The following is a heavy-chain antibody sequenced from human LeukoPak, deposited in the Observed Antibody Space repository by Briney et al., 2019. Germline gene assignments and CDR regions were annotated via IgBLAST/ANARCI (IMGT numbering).Heavy chain of an antibody. CDR3: ARASHYYMDV. Sequence: PSETLSLTCTASGGSISSTDSYWSWIRQPPGKGLEWIGSIHYSGNTYYNSSLKSRVTISVDTSKNQFSLSLTSVTAADTGVYYCARASHYYMDVWGQGTTFSVSS. CDR1: GGSISSTDSY. J-gene: IGHJ6*03. CDR2: IHYSGNT. D-gene: IGHD2-2*01. V-gene: IGHV4-39*07.